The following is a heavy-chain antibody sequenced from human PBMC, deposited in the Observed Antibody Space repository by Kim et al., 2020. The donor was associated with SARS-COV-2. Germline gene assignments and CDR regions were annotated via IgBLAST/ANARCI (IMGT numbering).Heavy chain of an antibody. V-gene: IGHV3-30*15. Sequence: KARFPISRDNSKNTLYLQMSSLRAEDTAVYYCARDRACTSSSCYTGYWFDPWGQGTLVTVSA. D-gene: IGHD2-2*02. CDR3: ARDRACTSSSCYTGYWFDP. J-gene: IGHJ5*02.